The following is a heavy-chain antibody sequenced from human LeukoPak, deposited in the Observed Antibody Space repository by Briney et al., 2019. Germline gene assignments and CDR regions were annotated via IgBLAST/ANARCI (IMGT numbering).Heavy chain of an antibody. CDR1: LGSLSSYY. CDR2: IYYSGST. CDR3: ARDLRPRSPVYYYYMDV. V-gene: IGHV4-59*01. Sequence: SEGLSLTRIVSLGSLSSYYCIWLRQPPGKGLEWMGHIYYSGSTNYKPSLKSRVTISVDTSKNQFSLKLSTVTAEDTAVYYCARDLRPRSPVYYYYMDVWGKGTTVTISS. J-gene: IGHJ6*03.